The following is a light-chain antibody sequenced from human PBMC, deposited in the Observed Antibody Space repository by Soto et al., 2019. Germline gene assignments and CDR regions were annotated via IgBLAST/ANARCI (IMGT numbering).Light chain of an antibody. CDR1: SSNIGNNF. V-gene: IGLV1-51*01. CDR3: ESWDSSLSAVL. J-gene: IGLJ3*02. CDR2: DDH. Sequence: QSVLTQPPSVSAAPGQTVTISCSGNSSNIGNNFVSWYLQPPGTAPKVLIYDDHKRPSGIPDRFSGFKSGTSATLGITGLQTGDEADYYCESWDSSLSAVLFGGGTKLTVL.